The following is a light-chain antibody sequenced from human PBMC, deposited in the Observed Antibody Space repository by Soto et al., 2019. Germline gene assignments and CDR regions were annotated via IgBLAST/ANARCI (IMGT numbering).Light chain of an antibody. V-gene: IGKV3-20*01. J-gene: IGKJ2*01. CDR2: GAS. Sequence: EIVLTQSPGTLSLSPGESATLSCRASQSVNSVFLAWYQQKPGQAPRLLIYGASNRATGIPDRFSGSGSGTDFTLIISRLEPEDFAVYYCQQYDTRTFGQGTKLEIQ. CDR1: QSVNSVF. CDR3: QQYDTRT.